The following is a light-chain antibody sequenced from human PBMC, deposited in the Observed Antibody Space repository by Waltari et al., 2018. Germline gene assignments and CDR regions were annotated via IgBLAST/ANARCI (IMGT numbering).Light chain of an antibody. CDR2: DAS. CDR3: QQFNTGYS. Sequence: EIVMPQSPVTLSVSPGEAATRSARANRAIANTLVWYQQKPGQPLRLLIYDASTRATGIPARFSGSWSGAEFTLTITSLQSEDSAVYFCQQFNTGYSFGQGTKLEIK. V-gene: IGKV3-15*01. J-gene: IGKJ2*01. CDR1: RAIANT.